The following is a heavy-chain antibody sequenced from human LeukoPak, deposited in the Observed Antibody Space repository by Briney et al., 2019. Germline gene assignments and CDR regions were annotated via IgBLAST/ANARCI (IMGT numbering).Heavy chain of an antibody. J-gene: IGHJ4*02. CDR3: ATPKADYYPFDY. D-gene: IGHD3-22*01. V-gene: IGHV3-30*02. CDR1: GFTFSTYD. CDR2: IRYDGSYQ. Sequence: GGSLRLSCAASGFTFSTYDMHWARQAPGKGLEWLAFIRYDGSYQYYADSVNGRFTISRDNSKNTLYLQMNSLTAEDTAAYYCATPKADYYPFDYWGQGTLVTVSS.